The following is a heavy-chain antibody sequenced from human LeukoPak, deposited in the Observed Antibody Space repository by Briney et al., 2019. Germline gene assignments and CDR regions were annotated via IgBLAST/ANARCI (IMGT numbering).Heavy chain of an antibody. Sequence: GSLRLSCAASGFTFTSYAMHWVRQAPGEGLEWVALISYHGTNKYYADSVKGRFTISSDNSKNTLYLQMNSLRTEDTAVYYCARDPTGGYRHFDFWGQGTLVTVSS. CDR3: ARDPTGGYRHFDF. V-gene: IGHV3-30-3*01. D-gene: IGHD2-8*02. J-gene: IGHJ4*02. CDR2: ISYHGTNK. CDR1: GFTFTSYA.